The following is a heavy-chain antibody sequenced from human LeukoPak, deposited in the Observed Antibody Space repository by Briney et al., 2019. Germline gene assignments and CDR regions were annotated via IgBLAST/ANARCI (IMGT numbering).Heavy chain of an antibody. D-gene: IGHD3-22*01. Sequence: SETLSLTCTVSGGSISSYYWSWIRQPPGKGLEWIGYIYYSGSTNYNPSLKSRVTISVDTSKNQFSLKLSSVTAADTAVYYCATMTGGYYHYYYYYYMDVWGKGTTVTVSS. CDR3: ATMTGGYYHYYYYYYMDV. CDR1: GGSISSYY. V-gene: IGHV4-59*01. J-gene: IGHJ6*03. CDR2: IYYSGST.